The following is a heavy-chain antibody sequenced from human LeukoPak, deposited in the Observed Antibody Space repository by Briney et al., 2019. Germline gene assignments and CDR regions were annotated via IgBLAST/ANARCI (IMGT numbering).Heavy chain of an antibody. CDR3: AKTGDSSGFYYGVDY. J-gene: IGHJ4*02. V-gene: IGHV3-23*01. Sequence: GGSLRLSCVASGFTFSSYAMTWVRQAPGKGLEWVSAISGSGGRTYYADSVKGRFTISRDNSKNTLYVQMNSLRAEDTAVYYCAKTGDSSGFYYGVDYWGQGTLVTVSS. CDR2: ISGSGGRT. CDR1: GFTFSSYA. D-gene: IGHD3-22*01.